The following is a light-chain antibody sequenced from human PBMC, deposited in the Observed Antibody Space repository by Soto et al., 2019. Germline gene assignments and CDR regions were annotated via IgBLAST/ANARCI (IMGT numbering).Light chain of an antibody. J-gene: IGLJ1*01. V-gene: IGLV2-14*01. CDR1: SSDVGGYNY. Sequence: QPASVSGSPGQSITISCTGTSSDVGGYNYVSWYQQHPGKAPKLMIYDVSNRPSGVSNRFSGSKSGNTASLTISGLQAEDEADYYCSSYTSSRTRVFGTGTKVTVL. CDR2: DVS. CDR3: SSYTSSRTRV.